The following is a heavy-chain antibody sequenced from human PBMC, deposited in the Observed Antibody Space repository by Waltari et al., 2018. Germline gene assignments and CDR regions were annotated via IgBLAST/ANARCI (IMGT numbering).Heavy chain of an antibody. CDR3: ARHAEGGTYPLDY. D-gene: IGHD1-1*01. V-gene: IGHV4-59*08. J-gene: IGHJ4*02. CDR2: IHYSGST. Sequence: QVQLQESGPGLVKPSETLSLTCTVSGGSISGYHWSWMRQPPGRGLEWIGFIHYSGSTRYNPSLKSRVTISVDTSKNKFSLNLSSVTAADTAVYYCARHAEGGTYPLDYWGQGSLVTVSS. CDR1: GGSISGYH.